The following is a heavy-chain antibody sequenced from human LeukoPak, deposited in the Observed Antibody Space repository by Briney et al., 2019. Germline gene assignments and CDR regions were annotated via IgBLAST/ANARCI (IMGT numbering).Heavy chain of an antibody. V-gene: IGHV4-39*01. Sequence: PSETLSLTCTVSGGSVSSDLYYWGWIRQPPGKGLEWIGSVFHRGTTHYTPSLESRLKISVDTSRNQFSLSVSSATAEDTAVYYCARTANYFDNSGYPDAFDIWGQGTMVTVSS. D-gene: IGHD3-22*01. CDR3: ARTANYFDNSGYPDAFDI. CDR1: GGSVSSDLYY. J-gene: IGHJ3*02. CDR2: VFHRGTT.